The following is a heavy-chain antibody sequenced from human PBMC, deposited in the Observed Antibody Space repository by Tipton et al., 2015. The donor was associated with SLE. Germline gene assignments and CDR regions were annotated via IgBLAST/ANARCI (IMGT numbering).Heavy chain of an antibody. V-gene: IGHV4-31*03. CDR1: GASISSGGYY. CDR3: ASLGDRGGVVT. CDR2: IYNSGSA. Sequence: RSLRLSCTVSGASISSGGYYWSWIRQHPGEGLEWIGYIYNSGSAHYNASLKSRLTLSVDTSKNQFSLTLSSVTAADTAVYYCASLGDRGGVVTWGQGTLVTVSS. D-gene: IGHD3-3*01. J-gene: IGHJ4*02.